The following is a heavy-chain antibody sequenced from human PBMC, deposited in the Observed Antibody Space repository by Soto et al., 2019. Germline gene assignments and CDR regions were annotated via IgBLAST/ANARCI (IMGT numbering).Heavy chain of an antibody. D-gene: IGHD5-12*01. CDR3: ARLWVRWLQFDYFDY. CDR1: GGSISSSSYY. Sequence: QLQLQESGPGLVKPSETLSLTCTVSGGSISSSSYYWGWIRQPPGKGLEWIGSIYYSGSTYYNPSLKSRVTISVDTSKNQFSLKLSSVTAADTAVYYCARLWVRWLQFDYFDYWGQGTLVTVSS. CDR2: IYYSGST. J-gene: IGHJ4*02. V-gene: IGHV4-39*01.